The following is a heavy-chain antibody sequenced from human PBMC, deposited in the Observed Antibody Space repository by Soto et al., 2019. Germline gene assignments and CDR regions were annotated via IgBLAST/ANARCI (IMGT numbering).Heavy chain of an antibody. CDR2: MNPNSGNT. J-gene: IGHJ4*02. Sequence: QVQLVQSGTEVKKPGASVKVSCKASGYTFTSYDINWVRQATGQGLEWMGWMNPNSGNTGYAQKFQGRVTMTRNTSIVAADMELRRLRSEHKAVYYCARVRTVAGNDYWGQGTLVTVSS. V-gene: IGHV1-8*01. CDR1: GYTFTSYD. D-gene: IGHD6-19*01. CDR3: ARVRTVAGNDY.